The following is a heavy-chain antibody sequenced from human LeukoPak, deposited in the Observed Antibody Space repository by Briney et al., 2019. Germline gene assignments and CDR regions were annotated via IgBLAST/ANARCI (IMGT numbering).Heavy chain of an antibody. CDR1: GFTFSSYG. D-gene: IGHD2-2*01. J-gene: IGHJ6*02. V-gene: IGHV3-30*03. CDR3: ARDLQDIVVVPAAHYYSYGMDV. Sequence: PGRSLRLYCAASGFTFSSYGMHWVRQAPGKGLEWVAVISYDGSNKYYADSVKGRFTISRDNSKNTLYLQMNSLRAEDTAVYYCARDLQDIVVVPAAHYYSYGMDVWGQGTTVTVSS. CDR2: ISYDGSNK.